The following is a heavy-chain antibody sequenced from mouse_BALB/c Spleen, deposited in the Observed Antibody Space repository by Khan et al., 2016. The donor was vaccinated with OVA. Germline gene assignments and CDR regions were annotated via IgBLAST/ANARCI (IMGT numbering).Heavy chain of an antibody. J-gene: IGHJ3*01. CDR1: GYTFTSFW. V-gene: IGHV1S127*01. CDR3: ARGGYGSPIAY. D-gene: IGHD1-1*01. Sequence: QVQLQQSGPELVRPGASVKMSCKASGYTFTSFWIHWVKQRPGQGLEWIGMIDPSKSETRLNQKFKDKATLNVDKSYNTAYMQLSRLTSEDSAVYYGARGGYGSPIAYWGQGTLVTVSA. CDR2: IDPSKSET.